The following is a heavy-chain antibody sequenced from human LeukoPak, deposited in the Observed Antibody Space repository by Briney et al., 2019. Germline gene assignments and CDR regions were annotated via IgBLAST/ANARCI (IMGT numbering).Heavy chain of an antibody. CDR2: ITPDGSDR. V-gene: IGHV3-7*01. CDR3: VPGGLAVSGIDY. D-gene: IGHD6-19*01. CDR1: GFIFTSNR. J-gene: IGHJ4*02. Sequence: GGSLRLSCAASGFIFTSNRMNWVRQAPGKGLEWVANITPDGSDRYYVDPLKGRVTISRDNTKSSLYLQLNSLRAEDTAVYYCVPGGLAVSGIDYWGQGALVTVSS.